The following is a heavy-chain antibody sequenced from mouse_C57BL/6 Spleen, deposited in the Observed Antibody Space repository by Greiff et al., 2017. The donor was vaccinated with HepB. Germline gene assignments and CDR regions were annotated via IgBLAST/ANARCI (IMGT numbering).Heavy chain of an antibody. D-gene: IGHD2-5*01. Sequence: EVKLVESGGGLVKPGGSLKLSCAASGFTFSDYGMHWVRQAPEKGLEWVAYISSGSSTIYYADTVKGRFTISRDNAKNTLFLQMTSLRSEDTAMYYCATYYSKSWFAYWGQGTLVTVSA. CDR1: GFTFSDYG. J-gene: IGHJ3*01. CDR2: ISSGSSTI. CDR3: ATYYSKSWFAY. V-gene: IGHV5-17*01.